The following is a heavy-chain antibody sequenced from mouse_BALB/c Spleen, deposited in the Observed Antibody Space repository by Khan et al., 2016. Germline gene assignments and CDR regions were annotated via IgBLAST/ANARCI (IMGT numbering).Heavy chain of an antibody. CDR1: GYTFTNYG. V-gene: IGHV9-3-1*01. Sequence: QIQLVQSGPELKKPGETVKISCKASGYTFTNYGMNWVKQAPGKGLKWMGWMNTYTGEPTYADDFKGRFAFSLKTSARTAYLQINNLKNEDTATYFCARDYDYGGVWYCGVWGAGTTVTVSS. J-gene: IGHJ1*01. CDR2: MNTYTGEP. D-gene: IGHD2-4*01. CDR3: ARDYDYGGVWYCGV.